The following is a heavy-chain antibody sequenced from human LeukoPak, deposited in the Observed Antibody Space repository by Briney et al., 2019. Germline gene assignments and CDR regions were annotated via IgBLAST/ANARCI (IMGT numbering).Heavy chain of an antibody. CDR1: GFTFSSYG. J-gene: IGHJ4*02. Sequence: GGSLRLSCAASGFTFSSYGMHWVRQAPGKGLEWVAVIWYDGSNKYYADSVKGRFTISRDNSKNTLYLQMNSLRAEDTAVYYCARGPYYDILTGFHFYFDYWGQGTLVTVSS. CDR3: ARGPYYDILTGFHFYFDY. V-gene: IGHV3-33*01. D-gene: IGHD3-9*01. CDR2: IWYDGSNK.